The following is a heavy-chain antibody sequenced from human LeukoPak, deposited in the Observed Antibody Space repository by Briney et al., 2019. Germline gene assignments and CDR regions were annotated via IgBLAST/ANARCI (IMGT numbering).Heavy chain of an antibody. D-gene: IGHD3-3*01. J-gene: IGHJ4*02. CDR3: ARGEWSKTFDY. V-gene: IGHV4-59*02. Sequence: SETLSLTCTVSGGSVSNYYWSWIRQSPGKGLEWIGYIYYTETSYNPSLKSRVTISADTSKNQFSLKLSSVTAADTAVYYCARGEWSKTFDYWGQGTLVTVSS. CDR1: GGSVSNYY. CDR2: IYYTET.